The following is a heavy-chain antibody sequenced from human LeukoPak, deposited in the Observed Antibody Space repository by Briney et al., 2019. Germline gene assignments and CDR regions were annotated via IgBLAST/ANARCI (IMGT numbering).Heavy chain of an antibody. CDR3: ARRPYYDFWSGYTFDY. D-gene: IGHD3-3*01. V-gene: IGHV4-38-2*01. CDR2: IYHSGST. CDR1: GYSISSGYY. J-gene: IGHJ4*02. Sequence: PSETLSLTCAVSGYSISSGYYWGWIRQPPGKGLEWIGSIYHSGSTYYNPSLKSRVTISVDTSKNQFSLKLSSVTAADTAVYYCARRPYYDFWSGYTFDYWGQGTLVTVSS.